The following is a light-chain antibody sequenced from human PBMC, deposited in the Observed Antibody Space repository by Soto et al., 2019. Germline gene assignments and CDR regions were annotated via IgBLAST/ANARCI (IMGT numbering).Light chain of an antibody. CDR2: KAS. V-gene: IGKV1-5*03. CDR3: QQYNDYSWT. CDR1: QNIRSW. J-gene: IGKJ1*01. Sequence: DIQMTQSPSTLSASVGDRVTITCRASQNIRSWLAWYQQKPGKAPKLLIYKASTLQSGVTSRFSGSGSETEFTLTISSLQPDDFATYYCQQYNDYSWTFGRGTKVEVK.